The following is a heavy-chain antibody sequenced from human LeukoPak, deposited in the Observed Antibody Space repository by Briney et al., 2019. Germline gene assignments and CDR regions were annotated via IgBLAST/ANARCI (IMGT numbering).Heavy chain of an antibody. Sequence: GSLRLSCAASGFTFISYEMNWVRQPPGKGLEWIGSIYYSGSTYYNPSLKSRVTISVDTSKNQFSLKLSSVTAADTAVYYSARLRPNTIFGVVISHMDVWGKGTTVTVSS. CDR1: GFTFISYE. D-gene: IGHD3-3*01. CDR3: ARLRPNTIFGVVISHMDV. V-gene: IGHV4-39*01. J-gene: IGHJ6*03. CDR2: IYYSGST.